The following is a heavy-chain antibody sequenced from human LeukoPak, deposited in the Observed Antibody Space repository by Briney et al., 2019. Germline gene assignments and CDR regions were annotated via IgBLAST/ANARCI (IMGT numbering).Heavy chain of an antibody. CDR1: GFSFSDNS. CDR3: AKGSGYEAQYYYYYMDV. J-gene: IGHJ6*03. Sequence: GGSLRLSCTVSGFSFSDNSMSWVRQAPGKGLEWVSFIYSGTTHYSYSVKGRFTISTDNSKNTLYLQMNSLRAEDTAVYYCAKGSGYEAQYYYYYMDVWGKGTTVTISS. V-gene: IGHV3-53*01. D-gene: IGHD5-12*01. CDR2: IYSGTT.